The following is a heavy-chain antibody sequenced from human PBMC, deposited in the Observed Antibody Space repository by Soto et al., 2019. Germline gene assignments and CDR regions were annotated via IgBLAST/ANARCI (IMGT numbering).Heavy chain of an antibody. Sequence: SETLSLTCAVYGGSFSGYYWSWIRQPPGKGLEWIGEINHSGSTNYNPSLKSRVTISVDTSKNQFSLKLSSVTAADTAVYYCARESLGKVTTYDYYYYYMDVWGKGTTVTVSS. J-gene: IGHJ6*03. D-gene: IGHD4-17*01. CDR3: ARESLGKVTTYDYYYYYMDV. CDR1: GGSFSGYY. CDR2: INHSGST. V-gene: IGHV4-34*01.